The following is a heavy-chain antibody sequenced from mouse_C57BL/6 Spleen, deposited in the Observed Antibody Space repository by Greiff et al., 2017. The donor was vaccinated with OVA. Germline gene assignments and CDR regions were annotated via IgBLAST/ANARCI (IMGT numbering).Heavy chain of an antibody. CDR1: GFTFSSYG. CDR2: ISSGGSYT. J-gene: IGHJ3*01. Sequence: EVKLEESGGDLVKPGGSLKLSCAASGFTFSSYGMSWVRQTPDKRLEWVATISSGGSYTYYPDSVKGRFTISRDNAKNTLYLQMSSLKSEDTAMYYCARHLGRNWGQGTLVTVSA. CDR3: ARHLGRN. D-gene: IGHD4-1*01. V-gene: IGHV5-6*02.